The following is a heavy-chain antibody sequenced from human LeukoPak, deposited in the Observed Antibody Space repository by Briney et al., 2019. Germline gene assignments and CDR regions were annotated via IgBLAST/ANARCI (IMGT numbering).Heavy chain of an antibody. CDR1: GFTFSSYG. J-gene: IGHJ4*02. CDR3: ARDKGAWYFDY. CDR2: ISYDGSNK. V-gene: IGHV3-30*03. D-gene: IGHD4/OR15-4a*01. Sequence: GRSLRLSCAASGFTFSSYGMHWVRQAPGKGLEWVAVISYDGSNKYYADSVKGRFTISRDNSKNTLYLQMNSLSSEDTAIYFCARDKGAWYFDYWGQGTLLTVSS.